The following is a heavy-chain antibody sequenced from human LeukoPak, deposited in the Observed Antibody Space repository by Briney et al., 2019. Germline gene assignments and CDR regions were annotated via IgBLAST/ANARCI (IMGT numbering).Heavy chain of an antibody. J-gene: IGHJ4*02. Sequence: GGSLRLSCAASGFTFSSNAMSWVRQAPGKGLEWVPAISGSGGSTYYADSVKGRFTISRDNSKNTLYLQMNSLRAEDTAGYYCAIRGGAHIDYWGPGTLVTVSS. CDR3: AIRGGAHIDY. CDR2: ISGSGGST. D-gene: IGHD3-10*01. CDR1: GFTFSSNA. V-gene: IGHV3-23*01.